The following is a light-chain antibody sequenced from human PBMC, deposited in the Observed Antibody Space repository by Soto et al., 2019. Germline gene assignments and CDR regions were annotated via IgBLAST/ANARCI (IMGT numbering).Light chain of an antibody. CDR2: DTS. CDR1: QSVSNF. V-gene: IGKV3-11*01. Sequence: EIVLTQSPATLSLSPGKRATLSCRASQSVSNFLAWYQQKAGQAPRLLIYDTSNRAGGIPARFSGSGSGTDFTLTISSLEPEDLAVYYCQQRINWPLTFGGGTKVDIK. CDR3: QQRINWPLT. J-gene: IGKJ4*01.